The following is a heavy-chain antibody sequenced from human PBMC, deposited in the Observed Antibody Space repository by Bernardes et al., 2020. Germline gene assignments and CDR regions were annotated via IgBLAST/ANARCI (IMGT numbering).Heavy chain of an antibody. CDR3: ARRRGHDSRDY. J-gene: IGHJ4*02. V-gene: IGHV5-51*01. Sequence: GESLKISCKASGYSFPTYWIGWVRQMPGKGLEWIGIIYPADSDTRYTSSFQGQVTISADKSTNTAYLQWSSLKASDTAIYYCARRRGHDSRDYWGQGTLVTVSS. CDR2: IYPADSDT. CDR1: GYSFPTYW. D-gene: IGHD3-22*01.